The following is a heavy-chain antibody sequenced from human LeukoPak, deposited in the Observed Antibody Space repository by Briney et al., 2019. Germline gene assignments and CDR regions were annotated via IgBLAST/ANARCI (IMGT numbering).Heavy chain of an antibody. CDR2: INPNSGGT. CDR3: ARVRLRFLEWLTLLGQGQPDDAFDI. J-gene: IGHJ3*02. Sequence: GASVKVSCKASGYTFTSYDINWVRQATGQGLEWMGWINPNSGGTNYAQKFQGRVTMTRDTSISTAYMELSRLRSDDTAVYYCARVRLRFLEWLTLLGQGQPDDAFDIWGQGTMVTVSS. V-gene: IGHV1-2*02. CDR1: GYTFTSYD. D-gene: IGHD3-3*01.